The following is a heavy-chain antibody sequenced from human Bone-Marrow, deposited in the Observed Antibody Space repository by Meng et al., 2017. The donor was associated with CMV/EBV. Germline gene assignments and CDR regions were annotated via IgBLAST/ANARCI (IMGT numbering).Heavy chain of an antibody. CDR3: ARQDVSWIAPLGFDP. CDR1: DDSMNTRTHC. J-gene: IGHJ5*01. CDR2: TYYSGST. V-gene: IGHV4-39*01. Sequence: GSLRPSCSVFDDSMNTRTHCWGSIRQSPGKGLEWIGTTYYSGSTYNNPSLSGRVTISAATAKKQFSLRLTSVTAADTAIYDCARQDVSWIAPLGFDPWGQGILVNGSS. D-gene: IGHD2-21*01.